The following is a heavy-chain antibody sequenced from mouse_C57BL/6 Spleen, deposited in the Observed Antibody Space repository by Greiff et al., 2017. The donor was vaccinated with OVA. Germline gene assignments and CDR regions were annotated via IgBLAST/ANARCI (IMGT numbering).Heavy chain of an antibody. CDR3: ARCITTVVADY. CDR2: ISSGSSTI. D-gene: IGHD1-1*01. Sequence: DVKLVESGGGLVKPGGSLKLSCAASGFTFSDYGMHWVRQAPETWLEWVAYISSGSSTIYYADTVKGRFTISRDNAKNTLCLQMTSLRSEDTAMYYCARCITTVVADYWGQGTTLTVSS. V-gene: IGHV5-17*01. CDR1: GFTFSDYG. J-gene: IGHJ2*01.